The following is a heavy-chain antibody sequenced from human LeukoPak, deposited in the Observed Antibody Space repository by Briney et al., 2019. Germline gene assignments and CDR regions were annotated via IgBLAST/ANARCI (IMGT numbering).Heavy chain of an antibody. D-gene: IGHD4-11*01. CDR3: AKDSIYEYSNYVGSYFDY. CDR1: GYTFTGYY. V-gene: IGHV1-2*02. J-gene: IGHJ4*02. CDR2: INPNSGGT. Sequence: RASVKVSCKASGYTFTGYYMHWVRQAPGQGLEWMGWINPNSGGTNYAQKFQGRVTMTRDTSISTAYMELSRLRSDDTAVYYCAKDSIYEYSNYVGSYFDYWGQGTLVTVSS.